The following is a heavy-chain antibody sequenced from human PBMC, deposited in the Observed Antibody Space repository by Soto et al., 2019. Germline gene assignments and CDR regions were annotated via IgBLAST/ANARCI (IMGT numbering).Heavy chain of an antibody. V-gene: IGHV3-66*01. CDR1: GFTVSSNY. CDR2: IYSGGST. CDR3: ARGPHKVVPAPDY. Sequence: GGSLRLSCAASGFTVSSNYMSWVRQAPGKGLEWVSVIYSGGSTYYADSVKGRFTISRDNSKNTLYLQMNSLRAEDTAVYYCARGPHKVVPAPDYWGQGTLVTVSS. D-gene: IGHD2-2*01. J-gene: IGHJ4*02.